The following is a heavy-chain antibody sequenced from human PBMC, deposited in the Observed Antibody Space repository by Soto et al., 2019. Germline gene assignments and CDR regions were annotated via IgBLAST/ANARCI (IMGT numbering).Heavy chain of an antibody. CDR2: INPSGGST. J-gene: IGHJ4*02. V-gene: IGHV1-46*01. CDR3: ALTSSGQYYFDY. CDR1: GYTFTSYY. Sequence: QVQLVQSGAEVKKPGASVKVSCKASGYTFTSYYMHWVRQAPGQGLEWMGIINPSGGSTSYAQKCQGRXTRXRXRATSTVYMELSSLRSEDTAVYYCALTSSGQYYFDYWGQGTLVTVSS. D-gene: IGHD3-22*01.